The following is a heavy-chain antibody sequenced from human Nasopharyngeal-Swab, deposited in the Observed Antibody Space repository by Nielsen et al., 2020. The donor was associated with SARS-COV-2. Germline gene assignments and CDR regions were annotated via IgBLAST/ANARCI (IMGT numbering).Heavy chain of an antibody. Sequence: GESLKISCAASGFTFSSYSMNWARQAPGKGLEWVSSISSSSSYIYYADSVKGRFTISRDNAKNSLYLQMNSLRAEDTAVYYCARASNSGSYAFDIWGQGTMVTVSS. V-gene: IGHV3-21*01. D-gene: IGHD3-10*01. CDR1: GFTFSSYS. CDR2: ISSSSSYI. J-gene: IGHJ3*02. CDR3: ARASNSGSYAFDI.